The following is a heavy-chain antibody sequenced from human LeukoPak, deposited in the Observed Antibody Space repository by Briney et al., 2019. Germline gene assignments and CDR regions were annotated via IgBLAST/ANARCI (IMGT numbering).Heavy chain of an antibody. D-gene: IGHD5-18*01. Sequence: GGSLRLSCEASGFTVSSNYVSWVRQAPGKGLEWVPIIYSGRGTNYADSVKGRFTISRDNSKNTIYLQMNSLRAEDTAVYYCARAKLGYGMRPDYMDVWGKGTTVTVSS. J-gene: IGHJ6*03. CDR3: ARAKLGYGMRPDYMDV. V-gene: IGHV3-66*01. CDR2: IYSGRGT. CDR1: GFTVSSNY.